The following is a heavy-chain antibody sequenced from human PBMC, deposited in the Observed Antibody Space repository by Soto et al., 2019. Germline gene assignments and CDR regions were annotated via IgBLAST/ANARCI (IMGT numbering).Heavy chain of an antibody. V-gene: IGHV4-59*12. CDR1: GGSISSYY. D-gene: IGHD6-13*01. Sequence: SETLSLTCTVSGGSISSYYWSWIRQPPGKGLEWIGYIYYSGSTNYNPSLKSRVTISVDTSKNQFSLKLSSVTAADTAVYYCARDKSSWYDWFDPWGQGTLVTVS. CDR3: ARDKSSWYDWFDP. CDR2: IYYSGST. J-gene: IGHJ5*02.